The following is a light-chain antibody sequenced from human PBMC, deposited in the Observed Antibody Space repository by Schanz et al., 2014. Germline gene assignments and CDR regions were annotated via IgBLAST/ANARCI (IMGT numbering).Light chain of an antibody. CDR2: DDN. CDR3: GTWDSSLRVVV. CDR1: DSNVGDND. V-gene: IGLV1-51*01. Sequence: QSVLTQPPSVSAAPGQKVTISCSGGDSNVGDNDVSWYQQFPGTAPKLLIYDDNKRPSGIPDRFSVSKSGTSATLDITGLQTDDEADYYCGTWDSSLRVVVFGGGTKVTVL. J-gene: IGLJ3*02.